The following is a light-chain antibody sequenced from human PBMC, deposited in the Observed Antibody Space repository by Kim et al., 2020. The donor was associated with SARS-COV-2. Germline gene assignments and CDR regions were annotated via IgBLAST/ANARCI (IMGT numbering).Light chain of an antibody. J-gene: IGLJ3*02. V-gene: IGLV1-44*01. CDR2: SNV. CDR3: ASWDDNLGGWV. Sequence: GQRLTISVSGASSDIGSNTVTWYQQFPGTTPKLLIYSNVQRPSGVPDRFSGSKSGTSASLAISGLQSEDEADYYCASWDDNLGGWVFGGGTKVTVL. CDR1: SSDIGSNT.